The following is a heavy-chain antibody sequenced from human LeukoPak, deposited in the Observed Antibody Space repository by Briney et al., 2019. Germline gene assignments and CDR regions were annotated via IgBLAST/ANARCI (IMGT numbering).Heavy chain of an antibody. CDR1: GGSISSYY. J-gene: IGHJ3*02. V-gene: IGHV4-59*01. Sequence: RPSETLSLTCTVSGGSISSYYWSWIRQPPGKGLEWIGYIYYSGSTNYNPSLKGRVTISVDTSKNQFSLKLSSVTAADTAVYYCARDSGILGNGDPDAFDIWGQGTMVTVSS. CDR2: IYYSGST. D-gene: IGHD1-26*01. CDR3: ARDSGILGNGDPDAFDI.